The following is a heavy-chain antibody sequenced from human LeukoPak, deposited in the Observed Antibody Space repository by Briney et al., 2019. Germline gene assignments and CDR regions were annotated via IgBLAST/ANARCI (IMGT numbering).Heavy chain of an antibody. CDR3: AKSGLDHSSHSHYYYGMDV. CDR1: GFTFSSYA. Sequence: GGSLRLSCAASGFTFSSYAMSWVRQAPGKGLEWVAVISYDGSNKYYADSVKGRFTISRDNSKNTLYLQMNSLRAEDTAVYYCAKSGLDHSSHSHYYYGMDVWGQGTTVTVSS. V-gene: IGHV3-30*18. J-gene: IGHJ6*02. CDR2: ISYDGSNK. D-gene: IGHD6-6*01.